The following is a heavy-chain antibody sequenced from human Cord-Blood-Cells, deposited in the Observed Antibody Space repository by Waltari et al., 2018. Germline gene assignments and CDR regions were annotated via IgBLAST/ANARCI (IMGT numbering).Heavy chain of an antibody. J-gene: IGHJ4*02. D-gene: IGHD5-18*01. CDR2: ISGSGGST. Sequence: EVQLLESGGGLVQPGGSLRLSCAASGFTFSSYAMSWVRQAPGKGLEWVSAISGSGGSTYNADSVKGRFTISRDNSKNTLYLQMNSLRAEDTAVYYCAKGGRYSYGYNSYFDYWGQGTLVTVSS. CDR3: AKGGRYSYGYNSYFDY. CDR1: GFTFSSYA. V-gene: IGHV3-23*01.